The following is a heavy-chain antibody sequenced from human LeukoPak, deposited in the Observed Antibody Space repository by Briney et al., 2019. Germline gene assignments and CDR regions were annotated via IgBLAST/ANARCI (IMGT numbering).Heavy chain of an antibody. V-gene: IGHV3-53*01. D-gene: IGHD3-9*01. Sequence: GGSLRPSCAASGFTVSSNYMSWVRQAPGKGLEWVSVIYSGGSTYYADSVKGRFTISRDNSKNTVYLQMSSLRADDTAVYYCARGWGMSYDILTGYTPANWFDPWGQGTLVTVSS. CDR3: ARGWGMSYDILTGYTPANWFDP. J-gene: IGHJ5*02. CDR1: GFTVSSNY. CDR2: IYSGGST.